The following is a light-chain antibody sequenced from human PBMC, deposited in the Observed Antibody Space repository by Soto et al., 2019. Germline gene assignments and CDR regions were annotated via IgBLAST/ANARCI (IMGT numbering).Light chain of an antibody. CDR3: QQYDNLPLYT. V-gene: IGKV1-33*01. CDR2: DAS. CDR1: QDISNY. Sequence: IQMTQSPSSLSASVGDRVTITCQASQDISNYLNWYQQKPGKAPKLLIYDASNLETGVPSRFSGSGSGTDFTFTISILQPEDIATYYCQQYDNLPLYTFGQGTKLEIK. J-gene: IGKJ2*01.